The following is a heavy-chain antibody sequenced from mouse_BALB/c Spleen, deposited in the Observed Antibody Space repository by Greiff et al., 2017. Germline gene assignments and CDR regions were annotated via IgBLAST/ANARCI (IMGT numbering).Heavy chain of an antibody. V-gene: IGHV14-3*02. J-gene: IGHJ3*01. CDR3: ARGSYFSGFAY. D-gene: IGHD2-12*01. CDR1: GFNIKDTY. Sequence: EVQLQQSGAELVKPGASVKLSCTASGFNIKDTYMHWVKQRPEQGLEWIGRIDPANGNTKYDPKFQGKATITADTSSNTAYLQLSSLTSEDTAVYYCARGSYFSGFAYWGQGTLVTVSA. CDR2: IDPANGNT.